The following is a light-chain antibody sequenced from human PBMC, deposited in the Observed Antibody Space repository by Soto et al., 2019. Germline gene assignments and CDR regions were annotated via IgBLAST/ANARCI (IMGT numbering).Light chain of an antibody. J-gene: IGKJ1*01. CDR2: AAS. V-gene: IGKV1-12*02. CDR1: QGFASQ. Sequence: IQFTQSPSSVSASVGDRVTITCRASQGFASQLAWYQQRPGKAPKLLIFAASSLQSGVPSRFSGSGSGTDFTLIISSMQPEDSAIYYCQQSVNLPSTFGQGTKVDIK. CDR3: QQSVNLPST.